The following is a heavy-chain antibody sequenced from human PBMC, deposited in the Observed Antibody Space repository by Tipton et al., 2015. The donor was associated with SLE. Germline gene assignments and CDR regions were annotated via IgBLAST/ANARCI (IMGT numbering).Heavy chain of an antibody. V-gene: IGHV3-21*01. CDR2: ISSSSSYI. J-gene: IGHJ3*02. CDR3: ARYSSSHDAFDI. D-gene: IGHD6-13*01. CDR1: GFTFSSYA. Sequence: SLRLSCAASGFTFSSYAMSWVRQAPGKGLEWVSSISSSSSYIYYADSVKGRFTISRDNAKNSLYLQMNSLRAEDTAVYYCARYSSSHDAFDIWGQGTMVTVSS.